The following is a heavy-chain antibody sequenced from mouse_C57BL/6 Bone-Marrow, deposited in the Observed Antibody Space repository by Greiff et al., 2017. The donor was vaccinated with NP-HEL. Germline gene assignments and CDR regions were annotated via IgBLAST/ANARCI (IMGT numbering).Heavy chain of an antibody. CDR1: GYTFTDYY. J-gene: IGHJ1*03. CDR3: ARGDYYGSSPYWYFDV. D-gene: IGHD1-1*01. Sequence: VKLQESGPELVKPGASVKISCKASGYTFTDYYINWVKQRPGQGLEWIGWIFPGSGSTYYNEKFKGKATLTVDKSSSTAYMLLSSLTSEDSAVYFCARGDYYGSSPYWYFDVWGTGTTVTVSS. V-gene: IGHV1-75*01. CDR2: IFPGSGST.